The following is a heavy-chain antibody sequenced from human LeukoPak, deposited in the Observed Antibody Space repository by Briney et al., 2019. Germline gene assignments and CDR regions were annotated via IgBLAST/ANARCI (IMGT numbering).Heavy chain of an antibody. CDR3: ARGIAVAGTPGY. CDR1: GYTFTGYY. D-gene: IGHD6-19*01. Sequence: ASVKVSCKVSGYTFTGYYMHWVRQAPGQGLEWMGRINPNSGGTNYAQKFQGRVTMTRDTSISTAYMELSRLRSDDTAVYYCARGIAVAGTPGYWGQGTLVTVSS. V-gene: IGHV1-2*06. CDR2: INPNSGGT. J-gene: IGHJ4*02.